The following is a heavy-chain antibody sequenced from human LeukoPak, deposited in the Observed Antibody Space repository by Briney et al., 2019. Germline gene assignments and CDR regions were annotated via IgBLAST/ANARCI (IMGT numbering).Heavy chain of an antibody. CDR1: GGSFSGYY. V-gene: IGHV4-34*01. CDR2: INHSGST. CDR3: ARGGILWFGDQRYNWFDP. J-gene: IGHJ5*02. D-gene: IGHD3-10*01. Sequence: SETLSLTCAVYGGSFSGYYWSWTRQPPGKGLEWIGEINHSGSTNYNPSLKSRVTISVDTSKNQFSLKLSSVTAADTAVYYCARGGILWFGDQRYNWFDPWGQGTLVTVSS.